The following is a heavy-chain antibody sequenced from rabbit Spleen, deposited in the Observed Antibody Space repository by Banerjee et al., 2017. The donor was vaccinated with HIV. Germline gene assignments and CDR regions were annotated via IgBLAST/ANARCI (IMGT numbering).Heavy chain of an antibody. J-gene: IGHJ4*01. V-gene: IGHV1S40*01. CDR3: ATYTYGGNFNL. CDR2: MATSGTT. Sequence: QSLEESGGDLVKPGASLTLTCTASGIDFSSYGITWVRQAPGKGLEWIASMATSGTTYYANWAKGRFTISKTSSTTVTLQMPSLTAADTASYFCATYTYGGNFNLWGPGTLVTVS. CDR1: GIDFSSYG. D-gene: IGHD6-1*01.